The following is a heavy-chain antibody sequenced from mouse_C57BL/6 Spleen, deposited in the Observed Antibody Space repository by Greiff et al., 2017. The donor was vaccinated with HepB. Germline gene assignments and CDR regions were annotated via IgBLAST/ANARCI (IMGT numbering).Heavy chain of an antibody. CDR2: IDPETGGT. D-gene: IGHD1-1*01. CDR1: GYTFTDYE. CDR3: TRSIAYYGISWNFDY. Sequence: QVQLQQSGAELVRPGASVTLSCKASGYTFTDYEMHWVKQTPVHGLEWIGAIDPETGGTAYNQKFKGKAILTADKSSSTAYMELRSLTSEDSAVYYCTRSIAYYGISWNFDYWGQGTTLTVSS. J-gene: IGHJ2*01. V-gene: IGHV1-15*01.